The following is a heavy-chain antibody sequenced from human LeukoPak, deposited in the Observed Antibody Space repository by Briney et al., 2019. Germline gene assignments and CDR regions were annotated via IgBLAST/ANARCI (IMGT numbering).Heavy chain of an antibody. D-gene: IGHD4-23*01. CDR1: GGSISSGGYY. V-gene: IGHV4-31*03. CDR2: IYYSGST. Sequence: PSETLSLTCTVSGGSISSGGYYWSWIRQHPGKGLEWIGYIYYSGSTYYNPSLKSRVTISVDTSKNQFPLKLSSVTAADTAVYYCATSYYGGNLPPDYWGQGTLVTVSS. J-gene: IGHJ4*02. CDR3: ATSYYGGNLPPDY.